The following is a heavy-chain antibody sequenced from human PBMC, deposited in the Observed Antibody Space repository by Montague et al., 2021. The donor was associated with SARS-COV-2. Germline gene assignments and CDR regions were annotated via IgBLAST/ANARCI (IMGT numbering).Heavy chain of an antibody. Sequence: SLRLSCAASGFTFSSYEMHWVRQAPGKGLEWLSYISTSGSLIYYADSVKGRSTISRDNAKNALYLQLDSLTAADTAVYYCARDGDSSYYDSLTGFYQYFEYWGQGTLVTVSS. J-gene: IGHJ4*02. D-gene: IGHD3-9*01. CDR1: GFTFSSYE. CDR2: ISTSGSLI. CDR3: ARDGDSSYYDSLTGFYQYFEY. V-gene: IGHV3-48*03.